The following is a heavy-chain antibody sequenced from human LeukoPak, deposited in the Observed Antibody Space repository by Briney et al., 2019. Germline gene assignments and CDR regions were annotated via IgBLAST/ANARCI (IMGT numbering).Heavy chain of an antibody. J-gene: IGHJ3*01. V-gene: IGHV3-7*01. CDR1: GFTFTRYW. CDR3: ARDSGTCRSVDCRGDAFDF. Sequence: PGGSLRLSCEASGFTFTRYWMSWVPEAPGKGLEWVANIKQDGREKYYVDSVKGRFTISRDNAKNSLYLQMDSLRAEDTAVHYCARDSGTCRSVDCRGDAFDFWGQGTLVTVSS. D-gene: IGHD2-2*01. CDR2: IKQDGREK.